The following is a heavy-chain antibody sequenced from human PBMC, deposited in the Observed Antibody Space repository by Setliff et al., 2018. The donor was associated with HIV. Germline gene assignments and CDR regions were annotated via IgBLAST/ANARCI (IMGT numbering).Heavy chain of an antibody. Sequence: SETLSLTCTVSGGPISSHYWSWIRQPPGRGLEWIGDIHYSGTTHYSPSLKSRVTISVDTSKTQFSLKLSSVTPADTAVYYCARYKCINFACVGFGIWGQGTVVTVSS. CDR3: ARYKCINFACVGFGI. CDR1: GGPISSHY. J-gene: IGHJ3*02. CDR2: IHYSGTT. D-gene: IGHD3-9*01. V-gene: IGHV4-59*11.